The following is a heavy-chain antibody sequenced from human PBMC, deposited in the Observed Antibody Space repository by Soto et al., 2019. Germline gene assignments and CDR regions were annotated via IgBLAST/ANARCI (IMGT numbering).Heavy chain of an antibody. D-gene: IGHD3-10*01. CDR1: GFTFSSYA. CDR2: ISGSGGST. V-gene: IGHV3-23*01. J-gene: IGHJ6*03. Sequence: GGSLRLSCAASGFTFSSYAMSWVRQAPGKGLEWVSAISGSGGSTYYADSGKGRFTISRDNSKNTLYLQMNSLRAEDTAVYYCAKWVRDLYGSSMDVWGKGTTVTVSS. CDR3: AKWVRDLYGSSMDV.